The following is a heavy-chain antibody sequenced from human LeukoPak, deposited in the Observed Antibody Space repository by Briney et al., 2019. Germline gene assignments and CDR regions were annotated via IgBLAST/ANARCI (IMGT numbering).Heavy chain of an antibody. CDR3: AKDPTHYRVWDYYETIGLSY. V-gene: IGHV3-30*04. CDR2: ISYDGSNK. CDR1: GFTFSSYA. D-gene: IGHD3-22*01. Sequence: PWRSLRLSCAASGFTFSSYAMHWVRQAPGKGLEWVAVISYDGSNKYYADSVKGRFTISRDNSKNTLNLQMNSLRAEDTAVYYCAKDPTHYRVWDYYETIGLSYWGQGTLVTVSS. J-gene: IGHJ4*02.